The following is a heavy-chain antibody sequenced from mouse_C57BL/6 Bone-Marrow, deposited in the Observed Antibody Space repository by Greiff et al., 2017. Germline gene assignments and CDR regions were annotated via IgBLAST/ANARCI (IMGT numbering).Heavy chain of an antibody. Sequence: EVKVEESGGGLVKPGGSLKLSCAASGFTFSSYAMSWVRQTPEKRLEWVATISDGGSYTYYPDNVKGRFTISRDNAKNNLYLQMSHLKSEDTAMYYCARAWGGAGDYWGQGTTLTVSS. CDR2: ISDGGSYT. J-gene: IGHJ2*01. CDR1: GFTFSSYA. D-gene: IGHD4-1*01. V-gene: IGHV5-4*03. CDR3: ARAWGGAGDY.